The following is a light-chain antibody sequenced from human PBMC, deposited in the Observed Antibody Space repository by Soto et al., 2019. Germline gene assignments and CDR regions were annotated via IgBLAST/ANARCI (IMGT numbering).Light chain of an antibody. CDR1: SRDVGNYNP. CDR2: EAD. Sequence: QSALTQPASVSGSPGQSITISCTGTSRDVGNYNPVSWYQQHPAKAPKLILYEADKRPSGVSDRFSGSKSANTASLTISGLQAEDEADYYCCSFAGATTFVIFGGGTKLTVL. J-gene: IGLJ2*01. CDR3: CSFAGATTFVI. V-gene: IGLV2-23*01.